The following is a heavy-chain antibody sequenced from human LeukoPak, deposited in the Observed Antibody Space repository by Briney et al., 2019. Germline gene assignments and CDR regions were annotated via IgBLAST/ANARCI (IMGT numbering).Heavy chain of an antibody. Sequence: SETLSLTCTVSGGSISSGDYYWSWIRQPPGKGLEWIGYIYYSGSTYYNSSLKSRVTISVDTSKNRFSLKLSSVTAADTAVYYCARDPGHNWFDPWGQGTLVTVSS. CDR3: ARDPGHNWFDP. V-gene: IGHV4-30-4*01. CDR2: IYYSGST. J-gene: IGHJ5*02. CDR1: GGSISSGDYY.